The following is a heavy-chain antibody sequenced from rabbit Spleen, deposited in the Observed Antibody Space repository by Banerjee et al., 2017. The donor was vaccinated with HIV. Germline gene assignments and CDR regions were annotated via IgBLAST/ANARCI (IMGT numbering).Heavy chain of an antibody. CDR3: TRDLAGGSYYFYL. CDR1: GFSLSNNYV. J-gene: IGHJ4*01. D-gene: IGHD8-1*01. V-gene: IGHV1S43*01. CDR2: IITGSSGST. Sequence: QSLQESGGGLFQPGGSLALTCKASGFSLSNNYVINWVRQAPGKGLEWIGCIITGSSGSTWYASWAKGRFTITRSTSLNTVTLQMTSLTAADTATYFCTRDLAGGSYYFYLWGPGTLVTVS.